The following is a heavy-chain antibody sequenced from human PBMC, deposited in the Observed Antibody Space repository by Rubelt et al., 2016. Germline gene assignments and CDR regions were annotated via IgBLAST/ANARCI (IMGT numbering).Heavy chain of an antibody. CDR3: ARDPYSSGCDDAFDI. V-gene: IGHV3-69-1*01. Sequence: EVQLVESGGGLVQPGGSLRLSCATSGFTFSDYWMHWVRQAPGKGLEWVSVIYSGGSPYYADSVKGRFTISRDNAKNSLYLQMNSLRAEDTAVYYCARDPYSSGCDDAFDIWGQGTLVTVSS. CDR1: GFTFSDYW. CDR2: IYSGGSP. J-gene: IGHJ3*02. D-gene: IGHD6-19*01.